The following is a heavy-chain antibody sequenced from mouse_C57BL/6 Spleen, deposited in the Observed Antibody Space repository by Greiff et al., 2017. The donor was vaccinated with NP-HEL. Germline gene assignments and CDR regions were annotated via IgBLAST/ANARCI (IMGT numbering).Heavy chain of an antibody. CDR2: ILPGSGST. V-gene: IGHV1-9*01. CDR3: ARGENFGLFYAMDY. Sequence: QVQLQQSEAELMKPGASGKLSCRATGYTFTGSWMGGVKRRPGHGLEWIGKILPGSGSTNYNEKFKGKATFTADTSSNTAYMQLSSLTTEDSAIYYCARGENFGLFYAMDYWGQGTSVTVSS. CDR1: GYTFTGSW. J-gene: IGHJ4*01.